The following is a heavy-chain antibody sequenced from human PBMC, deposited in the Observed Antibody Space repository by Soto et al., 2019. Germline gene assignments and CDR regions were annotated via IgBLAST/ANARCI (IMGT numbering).Heavy chain of an antibody. CDR3: AKNPLWELLRKNWFDP. CDR2: IYSGGST. V-gene: IGHV3-53*01. J-gene: IGHJ5*02. Sequence: GGSLRLSCAASGFTVSSNYMSWVRQAPGKGLEWVSVIYSGGSTYYADSVKGRFTISRDNSKNTLYLQMNSLRAEDTAVYYCAKNPLWELLRKNWFDPWGQGTLVTVSS. CDR1: GFTVSSNY. D-gene: IGHD1-26*01.